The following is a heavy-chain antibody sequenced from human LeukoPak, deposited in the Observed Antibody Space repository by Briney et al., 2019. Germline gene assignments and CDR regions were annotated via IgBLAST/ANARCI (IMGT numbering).Heavy chain of an antibody. D-gene: IGHD6-19*01. V-gene: IGHV4-59*11. CDR2: VYYSGSI. Sequence: SETLSLTCTVSGASIDGHYWSWIRLPPGKGLEWIGFVYYSGSISYNPSLKSRVTMSADTSNNQFSLKLDSVTAADTAVYYCARLSRVAVAGSYGYHSMDVWGRGTTVTVPS. J-gene: IGHJ6*02. CDR1: GASIDGHY. CDR3: ARLSRVAVAGSYGYHSMDV.